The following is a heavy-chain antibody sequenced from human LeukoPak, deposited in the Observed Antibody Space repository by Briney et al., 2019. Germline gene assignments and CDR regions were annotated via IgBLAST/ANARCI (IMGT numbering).Heavy chain of an antibody. CDR1: GGSISSGYYY. Sequence: PSETLSLTCTVSGGSISSGYYYWGWLRQPPGKGLEWIGSIYHSGSTYYNPSLKSRVTISVDTSKNQFSLKLSSVTAAVTAVYYCARMYSSSSVDAFDIWGQGTMVTVSS. V-gene: IGHV4-39*07. J-gene: IGHJ3*02. CDR3: ARMYSSSSVDAFDI. CDR2: IYHSGST. D-gene: IGHD6-6*01.